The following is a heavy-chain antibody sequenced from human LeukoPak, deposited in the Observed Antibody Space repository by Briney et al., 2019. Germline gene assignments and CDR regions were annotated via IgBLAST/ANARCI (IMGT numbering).Heavy chain of an antibody. CDR1: GFTFTSYS. CDR3: AKGGKWDVTPFDY. V-gene: IGHV3-23*01. Sequence: GGSLRLSCAASGFTFTSYSMNWVRQAPGKGLEWVSTISGGGGSTYYADSVKGRFNISRDNSKNTLYLQVNSLRAEDTAVYYCAKGGKWDVTPFDYWGQGTLVTVSS. CDR2: ISGGGGST. J-gene: IGHJ4*02. D-gene: IGHD1-26*01.